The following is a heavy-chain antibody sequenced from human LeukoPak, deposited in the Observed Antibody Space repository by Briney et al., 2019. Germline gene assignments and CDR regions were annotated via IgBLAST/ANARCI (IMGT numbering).Heavy chain of an antibody. Sequence: SETLSLTCTVSGGSISSGDYYWSWIRQHPGKGLEWIGYIYYSGSTYYNPSLKSRVTISVDTSKNQFSLKLSSVTAADTAVYYCAARRRDWFDPWGQGTLVTVSS. CDR3: AARRRDWFDP. J-gene: IGHJ5*02. CDR1: GGSISSGDYY. V-gene: IGHV4-30-4*08. CDR2: IYYSGST.